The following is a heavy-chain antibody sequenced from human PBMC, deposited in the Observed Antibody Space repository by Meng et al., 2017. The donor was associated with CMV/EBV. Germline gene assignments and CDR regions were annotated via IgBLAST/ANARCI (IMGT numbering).Heavy chain of an antibody. V-gene: IGHV1-8*01. CDR2: MNPNSGKT. J-gene: IGHJ3*02. CDR1: GYTFTSYD. CDR3: ARGADIVVVPAATDAFDI. Sequence: ASVKVSCKASGYTFTSYDINWVRQATGQGLEWMGWMNPNSGKTGYAQKFQGRVTMTRNTSISTAYMELSSLRPEDTAVYSCARGADIVVVPAATDAFDIWGQGTMVTVSS. D-gene: IGHD2-2*01.